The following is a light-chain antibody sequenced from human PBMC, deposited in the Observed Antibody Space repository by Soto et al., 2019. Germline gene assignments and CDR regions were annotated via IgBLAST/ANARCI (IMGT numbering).Light chain of an antibody. J-gene: IGKJ2*01. CDR2: GAS. CDR3: QQYGSSPQYT. V-gene: IGKV3-20*01. CDR1: QSVSSSY. Sequence: EIVLTQSPGTLSLSPGERATLSCRASQSVSSSYLAWYQQKPGQSPRLLIYGASSRATGIPERFSGSGSGTDFTLTISRLEPEEFAVYYCQQYGSSPQYTFGEGTKLEIK.